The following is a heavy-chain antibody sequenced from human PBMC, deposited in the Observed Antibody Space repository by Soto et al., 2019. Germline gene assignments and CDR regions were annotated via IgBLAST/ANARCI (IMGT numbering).Heavy chain of an antibody. CDR2: LNTYNGNT. CDR1: GYTFSNFG. Sequence: QVQLVQSGAEVKKPGASLRVSCKASGYTFSNFGISWVRQAPGQGLEWMGWLNTYNGNTNFAVKFQGRVTMTTDTSTGTAYMDLRSLTSDDTAVYYCARGPDPTYFDFWGQGTLVTVSS. CDR3: ARGPDPTYFDF. V-gene: IGHV1-18*01. J-gene: IGHJ4*02.